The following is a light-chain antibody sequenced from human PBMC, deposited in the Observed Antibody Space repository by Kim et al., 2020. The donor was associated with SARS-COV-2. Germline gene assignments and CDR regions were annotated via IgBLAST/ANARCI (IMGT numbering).Light chain of an antibody. Sequence: LSPGERVILSCRASQSVADNRLAWFQQEPGQAPRLLIYGTSSRATGIPDRFSGSGSGTDFTLTISRLEPEDSAVYYCQQYDRPPYTFGQGTKLEI. V-gene: IGKV3-20*01. CDR3: QQYDRPPYT. J-gene: IGKJ2*01. CDR1: QSVADNR. CDR2: GTS.